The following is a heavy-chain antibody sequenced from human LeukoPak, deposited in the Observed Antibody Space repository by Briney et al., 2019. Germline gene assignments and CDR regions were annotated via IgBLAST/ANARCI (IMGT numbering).Heavy chain of an antibody. D-gene: IGHD1-26*01. J-gene: IGHJ4*02. Sequence: SVKVSCKASGGTFSSYAIIWVRQAPGQGLEWMGGIIPIFGTANYAQKFQGRVTITADESTSTAYMELSSPRSEDTAVYYCARDGVVGATRGVGYFDYWGQGTLVTVSS. CDR2: IIPIFGTA. CDR1: GGTFSSYA. V-gene: IGHV1-69*13. CDR3: ARDGVVGATRGVGYFDY.